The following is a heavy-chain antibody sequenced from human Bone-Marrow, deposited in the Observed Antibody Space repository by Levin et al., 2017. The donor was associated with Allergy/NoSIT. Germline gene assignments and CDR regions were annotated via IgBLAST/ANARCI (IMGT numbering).Heavy chain of an antibody. J-gene: IGHJ3*02. CDR3: ASRITLVRGVVLNDAFDI. CDR1: GFSFNIYT. D-gene: IGHD3-10*01. V-gene: IGHV3-21*06. CDR2: ISSPSHYL. Sequence: PGGSLRLSCAASGFSFNIYTMNWVRQAPGKGLEWVSSISSPSHYLSYADSVKGRFTISRDNAKNSLYLQMDSLRAGDTAVYYCASRITLVRGVVLNDAFDIWGRGTMVTVSS.